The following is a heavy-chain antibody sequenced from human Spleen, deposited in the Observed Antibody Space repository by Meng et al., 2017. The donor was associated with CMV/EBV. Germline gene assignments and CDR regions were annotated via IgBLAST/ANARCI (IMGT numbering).Heavy chain of an antibody. Sequence: LSCFASLSSFNVYAMFWVRQAPGKGLEWVALMSNDGSNQYYADSVKGRFTMSRDRSKNTLFLQMNSLRLEDTGLYYCVGRRLHLDVWGLGTTVTVSS. CDR3: VGRRLHLDV. V-gene: IGHV3-30-3*01. J-gene: IGHJ6*02. CDR2: MSNDGSNQ. D-gene: IGHD1-14*01. CDR1: LSSFNVYA.